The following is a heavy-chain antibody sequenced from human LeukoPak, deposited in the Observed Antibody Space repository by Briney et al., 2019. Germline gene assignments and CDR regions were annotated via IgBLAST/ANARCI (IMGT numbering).Heavy chain of an antibody. J-gene: IGHJ4*02. CDR1: GFTFSSYG. CDR2: ISYDGSNK. V-gene: IGHV3-30*03. CDR3: ARGPSDITMIVVVIGPLDY. Sequence: PGGSLRLSCAASGFTFSSYGMHWVRQAPGKGLDWVAVISYDGSNKYYADSVRGRFTISRDNSKNTLYLQMNSLRAEDTAVYYCARGPSDITMIVVVIGPLDYWGQGTLVTVSS. D-gene: IGHD3-22*01.